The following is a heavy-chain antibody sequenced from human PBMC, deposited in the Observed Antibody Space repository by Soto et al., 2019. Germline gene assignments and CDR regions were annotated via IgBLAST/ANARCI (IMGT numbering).Heavy chain of an antibody. V-gene: IGHV1-8*01. J-gene: IGHJ6*03. CDR2: MNPNSGNT. D-gene: IGHD3-22*01. CDR1: GYTFTSYD. Sequence: ASVKVSCKASGYTFTSYDINWVRQATGQGLEWMGWMNPNSGNTGYAQKFQGRVTMTSNTSISTAYMEFSSLRSEDTAVYYCARVSYYFSDYYYMDVWGKGTTVTVSS. CDR3: ARVSYYFSDYYYMDV.